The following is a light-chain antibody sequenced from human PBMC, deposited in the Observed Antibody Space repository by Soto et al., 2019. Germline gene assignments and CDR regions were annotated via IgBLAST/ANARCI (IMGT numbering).Light chain of an antibody. CDR1: QSVLYSSNHQNY. CDR2: WAS. Sequence: DIVMTQSPDSLAVSLGERATINCKSSQSVLYSSNHQNYLAWYQQQPGQPPQLLIYWASTRGSGVPDRFSGRVSGTDCTLTISIRQADDVAVYHCQQYYTTPLTLGGGTKVETK. J-gene: IGKJ4*01. CDR3: QQYYTTPLT. V-gene: IGKV4-1*01.